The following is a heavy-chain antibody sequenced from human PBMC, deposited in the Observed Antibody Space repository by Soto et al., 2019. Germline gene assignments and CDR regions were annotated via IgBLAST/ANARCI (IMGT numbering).Heavy chain of an antibody. CDR2: LSAYNGNT. CDR3: ARAYRLNWDY. Sequence: ASVKVSCKASGYSFTSYGMSCVRRAPRQRPEPMGWLSAYNGNTNYSQNIQGRVTITTDTSTSTAHKELRSLSSDDTAVYYCARAYRLNWDYWGQGTPVTVS. J-gene: IGHJ4*02. V-gene: IGHV1-18*04. CDR1: GYSFTSYG. D-gene: IGHD1-1*01.